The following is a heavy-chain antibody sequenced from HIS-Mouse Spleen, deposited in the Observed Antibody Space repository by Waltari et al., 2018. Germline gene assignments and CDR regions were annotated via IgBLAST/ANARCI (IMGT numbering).Heavy chain of an antibody. CDR3: AREIPYSSSWYDWYFDL. CDR2: IYYSGST. Sequence: QLQLQESGPGLVKPSETLSLTCTVSGGSISSSSSYGGWIRKPPGKGLEWIGSIYYSGSTYYNPSLKSRVTISVDTSKNQFSLKLSSVTAADTAVYYCAREIPYSSSWYDWYFDLWGRGTLVTVSS. CDR1: GGSISSSSSY. D-gene: IGHD6-13*01. J-gene: IGHJ2*01. V-gene: IGHV4-39*07.